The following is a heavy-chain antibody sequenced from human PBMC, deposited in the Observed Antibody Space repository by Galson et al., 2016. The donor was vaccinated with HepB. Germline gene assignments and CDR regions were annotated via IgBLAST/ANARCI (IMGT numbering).Heavy chain of an antibody. CDR3: ARSRQRGYTSGWEPQYYYGFDV. V-gene: IGHV1-3*01. CDR2: INAGNDNT. Sequence: SVKVSCKASGYTISTYAMHWVRQAPGQGLEWMGWINAGNDNTKYSETFQGRVTITRDTPASRIYVEVNSLRPEDTAVYYCARSRQRGYTSGWEPQYYYGFDVWGQGTTVTVSS. CDR1: GYTISTYA. J-gene: IGHJ6*02. D-gene: IGHD6-19*01.